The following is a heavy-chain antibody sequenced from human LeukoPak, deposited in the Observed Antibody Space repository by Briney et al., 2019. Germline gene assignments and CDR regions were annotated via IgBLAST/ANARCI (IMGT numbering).Heavy chain of an antibody. V-gene: IGHV3-7*01. J-gene: IGHJ4*02. CDR2: IKQDGSEK. Sequence: PGGSLRLSCAASGFTFSSYWMSWVRQAPGKGLEWVANIKQDGSEKYYVDSVKGRFTISRDNAKNSLYLQMNSLRAEDTAVYYCARDLEAVAGGEVDYWGQGTLVTVSS. CDR3: ARDLEAVAGGEVDY. D-gene: IGHD6-19*01. CDR1: GFTFSSYW.